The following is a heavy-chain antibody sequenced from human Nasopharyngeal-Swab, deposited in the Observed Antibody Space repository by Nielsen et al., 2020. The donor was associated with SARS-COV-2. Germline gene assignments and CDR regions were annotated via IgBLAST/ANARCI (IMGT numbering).Heavy chain of an antibody. Sequence: SDTLSLTCTVSGGSISSGGYFWSWIRQHPGKGLEWIGYIHYSGSAYYNPSLKSRVTISLDTSKNQFSLKLSSVTAADTAVYYCARDQRGHAYWGQGTLVTVSS. CDR3: ARDQRGHAY. CDR1: GGSISSGGYF. D-gene: IGHD1-26*01. CDR2: IHYSGSA. V-gene: IGHV4-31*03. J-gene: IGHJ4*02.